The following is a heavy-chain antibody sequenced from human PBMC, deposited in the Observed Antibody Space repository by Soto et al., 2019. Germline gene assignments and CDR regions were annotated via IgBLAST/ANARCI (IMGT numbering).Heavy chain of an antibody. CDR3: AKDHYGSAIYGMDV. CDR1: GFSFEDYA. CDR2: IAWNSDII. D-gene: IGHD3-10*01. Sequence: EVPLVESGGGLVQPGRSLRLSFAASGFSFEDYAMHWVRQAPGKGLEWVSGIAWNSDIIGYADSVKGRFSISRDNGKNSLYLQMNSLRPEDTALYYCAKDHYGSAIYGMDVWGQGTTVTVSS. V-gene: IGHV3-9*01. J-gene: IGHJ6*02.